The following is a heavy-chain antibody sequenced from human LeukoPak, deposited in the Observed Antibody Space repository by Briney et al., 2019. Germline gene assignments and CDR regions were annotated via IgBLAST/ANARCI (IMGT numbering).Heavy chain of an antibody. V-gene: IGHV3-21*01. CDR2: ISSSSSYI. J-gene: IGHJ4*02. D-gene: IGHD6-6*01. CDR3: ARDLEHLYSSSSGGDY. CDR1: GFTFSSYS. Sequence: PGGSLRLSCAASGFTFSSYSMNWVRQDPGKGLEWVSSISSSSSYIYYADSVKGRFTISRDNAKNSLYLQMNSLRAEDTAVYYCARDLEHLYSSSSGGDYWGQGALVTVSS.